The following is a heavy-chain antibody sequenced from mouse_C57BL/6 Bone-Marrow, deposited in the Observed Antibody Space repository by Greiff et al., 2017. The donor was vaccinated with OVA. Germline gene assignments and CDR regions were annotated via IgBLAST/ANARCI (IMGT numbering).Heavy chain of an antibody. D-gene: IGHD2-3*01. V-gene: IGHV5-9*01. CDR2: ISGGGGNT. CDR3: ARRDGYYLFWYAMDY. Sequence: EVKLMESGGGLVKPGGSLKLSCAASGFTFSSYTMSWVRQTPEKRLEWVATISGGGGNTYYPDSVKGRFTISRDNAKNTLYLQMSRLRSEDTALYYCARRDGYYLFWYAMDYWGQGTSVTVSS. J-gene: IGHJ4*01. CDR1: GFTFSSYT.